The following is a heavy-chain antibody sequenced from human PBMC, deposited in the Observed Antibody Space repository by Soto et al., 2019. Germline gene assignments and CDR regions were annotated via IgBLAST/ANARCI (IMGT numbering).Heavy chain of an antibody. D-gene: IGHD1-26*01. CDR3: AKDGTHLWSPHYYFDS. CDR2: ILYDESDQ. CDR1: GFTFSDYT. V-gene: IGHV3-30*18. Sequence: QVQLVESGGGVVQPGRSLRLSCSASGFTFSDYTMHWVRQAPGRGLEWVAIILYDESDQYYSDSVKGRFTISRDNSKNTLYLQMHSLTTADTAVYYCAKDGTHLWSPHYYFDSWGQGALVTVSS. J-gene: IGHJ4*02.